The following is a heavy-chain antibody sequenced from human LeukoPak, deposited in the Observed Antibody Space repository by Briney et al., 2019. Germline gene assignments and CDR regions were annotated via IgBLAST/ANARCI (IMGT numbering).Heavy chain of an antibody. CDR3: ARATRRYFDWLLPYYFDY. Sequence: GGSLRLSCAASGFSFSVYSFNWVRQAPGKGLEWVSSISSSGTYVYYADSVEGRFSISRDNAKNSLYLQMNSLRAEDTAVYYCARATRRYFDWLLPYYFDYWGQGTLVTVSS. V-gene: IGHV3-21*04. CDR2: ISSSGTYV. J-gene: IGHJ4*02. CDR1: GFSFSVYS. D-gene: IGHD3-9*01.